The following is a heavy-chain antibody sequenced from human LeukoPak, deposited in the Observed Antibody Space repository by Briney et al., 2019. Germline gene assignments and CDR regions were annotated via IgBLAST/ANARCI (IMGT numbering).Heavy chain of an antibody. Sequence: PGGSLRLSCAASGFTFSSYSMNWVRQAPGKGLEWVSSISSSSSYIYYADSVKGRFTISRDNAKNSLYLQMNSLRAEDTAVYYCARGRSISMIAPGDYWGQGTLVTVSS. CDR2: ISSSSSYI. V-gene: IGHV3-21*04. J-gene: IGHJ4*02. D-gene: IGHD3-22*01. CDR3: ARGRSISMIAPGDY. CDR1: GFTFSSYS.